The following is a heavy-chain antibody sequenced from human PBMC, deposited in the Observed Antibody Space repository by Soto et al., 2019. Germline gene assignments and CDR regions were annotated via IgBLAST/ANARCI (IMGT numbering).Heavy chain of an antibody. V-gene: IGHV3-7*01. CDR2: MSPDGRKR. Sequence: EVQLVESGGGLVQPGGSLRLSCAASGFTFSDYWLSWVRQSPVKGLEWVANMSPDGRKRYYLDSLKGRFTISRDNAKNSLYLQMNRLSAEDTAMYFCSRDPLAFHIGGHWGQGTLVTVSS. CDR3: SRDPLAFHIGGH. CDR1: GFTFSDYW. J-gene: IGHJ4*02. D-gene: IGHD3-3*02.